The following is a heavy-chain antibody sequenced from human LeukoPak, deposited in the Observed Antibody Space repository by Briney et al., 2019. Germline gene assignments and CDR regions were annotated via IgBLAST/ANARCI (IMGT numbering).Heavy chain of an antibody. J-gene: IGHJ6*03. V-gene: IGHV3-30*03. CDR1: GFTFSRYG. CDR3: ARDPLGWELPAGYMDV. D-gene: IGHD1-26*01. Sequence: GGSLRLSCAASGFTFSRYGMHWVRQAPGKGLEWVAVISYDGSNKYYADSVKGRFTISRDNSKDTLYLQMNSLRAEDTAVYYCARDPLGWELPAGYMDVWGKGTTVTV. CDR2: ISYDGSNK.